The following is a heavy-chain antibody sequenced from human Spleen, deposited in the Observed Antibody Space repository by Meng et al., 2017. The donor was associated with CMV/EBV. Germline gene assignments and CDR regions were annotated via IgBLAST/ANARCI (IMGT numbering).Heavy chain of an antibody. D-gene: IGHD2-15*01. J-gene: IGHJ4*02. V-gene: IGHV3-30*02. CDR1: GFTFSNYG. Sequence: GESLKISCAASGFTFSNYGMHWVRQAPGKGLEWVTFIRFDGSNKYYADSVKGRFTISRDNSKNTLYLQMNSLRTEDTAVYYCAKPSPDCSGGGCYLDYWGQGTLVTVSS. CDR2: IRFDGSNK. CDR3: AKPSPDCSGGGCYLDY.